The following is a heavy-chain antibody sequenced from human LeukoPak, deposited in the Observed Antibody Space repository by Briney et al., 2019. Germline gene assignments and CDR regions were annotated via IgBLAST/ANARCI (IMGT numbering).Heavy chain of an antibody. D-gene: IGHD7-27*01. J-gene: IGHJ4*02. CDR2: ISWNSGSI. CDR1: GFTFSSYS. CDR3: AKGRNWGHFDY. Sequence: PGGSLRLSCAASGFTFSSYSMNWVRQAPGKGLEWVSGISWNSGSIGYADSVRGRFTISRDNAKNSLYLQMNSLRAEDTALYYCAKGRNWGHFDYWGQGTLVTVSS. V-gene: IGHV3-9*01.